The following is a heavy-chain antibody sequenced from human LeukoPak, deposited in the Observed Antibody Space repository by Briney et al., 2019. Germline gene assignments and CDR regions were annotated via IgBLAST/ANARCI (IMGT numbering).Heavy chain of an antibody. CDR2: IWYDGSNK. V-gene: IGHV3-33*06. Sequence: GRSLRLSCAASGFTFSSYGMHWVRQAPGKGLEWVSVIWYDGSNKYYADSVKGRFTISRDNSKNTLYLQMNSLRAEDTAVYYCAKVRRGYSYGPPLDYWGQGTLVTVSS. CDR3: AKVRRGYSYGPPLDY. D-gene: IGHD5-18*01. J-gene: IGHJ4*02. CDR1: GFTFSSYG.